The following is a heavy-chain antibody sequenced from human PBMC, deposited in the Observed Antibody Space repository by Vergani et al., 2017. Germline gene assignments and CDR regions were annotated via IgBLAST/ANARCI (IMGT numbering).Heavy chain of an antibody. D-gene: IGHD5-12*01. CDR1: GFTFNLYA. CDR3: AKDYNIMEALHY. Sequence: EVRLLESGGGLVQPGGSLRLSCAASGFTFNLYAMRWVRQAPGKGLEWVSTSTYNGGRTYYADSVTGRFPISRDNAKNTLFLQLKTLRAEDTGVYYCAKDYNIMEALHYWGQGTLVAVSS. J-gene: IGHJ4*01. CDR2: STYNGGRT. V-gene: IGHV3-23*01.